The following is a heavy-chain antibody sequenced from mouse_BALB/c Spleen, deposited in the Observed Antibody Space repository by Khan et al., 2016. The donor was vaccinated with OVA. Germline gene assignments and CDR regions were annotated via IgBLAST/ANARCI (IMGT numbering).Heavy chain of an antibody. Sequence: QIQLVQSGPELKKPGETVKISCKASAYTFTNYGMNWVKQAPGKGLKWMGWINSYTGELTYTDDLKGRFAFSLETSASTAYLQINNLKNEDMATYCGARGASYWYFDVGGAGTTVTVSS. CDR3: ARGASYWYFDV. CDR1: AYTFTNYG. CDR2: INSYTGEL. J-gene: IGHJ1*01. V-gene: IGHV9-1*02.